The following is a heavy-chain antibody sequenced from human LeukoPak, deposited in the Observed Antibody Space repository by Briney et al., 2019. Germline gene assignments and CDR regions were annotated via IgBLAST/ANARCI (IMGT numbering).Heavy chain of an antibody. V-gene: IGHV4-39*07. CDR1: GGSISSSSYY. Sequence: KPSETLSLTCTVSGGSISSSSYYWGWIRQPPGKGLEWIGSIYYSGSTYYNPSLKSRVTISVDTSKNQFSLKLSSVTAADTAVYYCARRTSTLGVRPLTGWGQGTLVTVSS. CDR2: IYYSGST. J-gene: IGHJ4*02. D-gene: IGHD7-27*01. CDR3: ARRTSTLGVRPLTG.